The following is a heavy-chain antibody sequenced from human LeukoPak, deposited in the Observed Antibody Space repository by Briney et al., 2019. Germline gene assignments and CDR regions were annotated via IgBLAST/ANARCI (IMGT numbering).Heavy chain of an antibody. V-gene: IGHV1-8*01. CDR1: GYTFTSYD. J-gene: IGHJ5*02. CDR3: ARALRYYYDSSGLNWFDP. Sequence: GASVKVSCKASGYTFTSYDINWVRQATGQGLEWMGWMNPNSGNTGYAQKFQGRVTMTRNTSISTAYMELSSLRSEDTAVYYCARALRYYYDSSGLNWFDPWGQGTLVTVSS. CDR2: MNPNSGNT. D-gene: IGHD3-22*01.